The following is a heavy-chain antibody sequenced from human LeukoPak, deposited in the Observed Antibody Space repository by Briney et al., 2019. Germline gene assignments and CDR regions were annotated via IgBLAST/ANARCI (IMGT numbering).Heavy chain of an antibody. V-gene: IGHV3-30*04. J-gene: IGHJ4*02. CDR1: GFTFSSYA. CDR2: ISYDGSNK. Sequence: QPGRSLRLSCAASGFTFSSYAMHWVRQAPGKGLEWVAVISYDGSNKYYADSVKGRFTISRDKSKNTLYLQMNSLRAEDTAVYYCARAIKAVAGTFHRDYYFDYWGQGTLVTVSS. CDR3: ARAIKAVAGTFHRDYYFDY. D-gene: IGHD6-19*01.